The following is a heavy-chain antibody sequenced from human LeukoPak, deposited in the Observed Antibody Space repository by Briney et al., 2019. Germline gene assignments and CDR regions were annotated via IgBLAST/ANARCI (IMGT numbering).Heavy chain of an antibody. V-gene: IGHV3-33*01. CDR2: FWDDGRSK. Sequence: GRSLRLSCAASGFTFSSYGMHWVRQAPGKGLEWVALFWDDGRSKYLADSVKGRFSISRDNSKNTVYLQMNTLRAEDTAVYYCARDSGYSYGYLEFWGQGTPVTVSS. CDR3: ARDSGYSYGYLEF. CDR1: GFTFSSYG. D-gene: IGHD5-18*01. J-gene: IGHJ4*02.